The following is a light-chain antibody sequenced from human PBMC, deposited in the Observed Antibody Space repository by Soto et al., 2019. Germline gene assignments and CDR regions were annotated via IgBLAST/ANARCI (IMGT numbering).Light chain of an antibody. CDR2: WAS. J-gene: IGKJ4*01. CDR1: QSVLHSTTHKNY. CDR3: QQCYTTPLT. Sequence: DIVMTQSPDSLAVSLGERATINCKSSQSVLHSTTHKNYLTWYQQKPGQPPRLLISWASTRESGVPDRFSGSGSETDFTLTISSLQAEDVAVYYCQQCYTTPLTFGGGTKVEIK. V-gene: IGKV4-1*01.